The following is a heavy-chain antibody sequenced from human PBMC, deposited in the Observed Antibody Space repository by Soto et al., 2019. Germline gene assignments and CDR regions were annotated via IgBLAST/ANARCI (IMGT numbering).Heavy chain of an antibody. Sequence: RGESLKISCKGSGYSFTSYWIGWVRQMPGKGLEWMGIIYPGDSDTRYSPSFQGQVTISADKSISTAYLQWSSLKASDTAMYYCARHVSFIAAAGTGGYFDYWGQGTLVTVSS. CDR3: ARHVSFIAAAGTGGYFDY. V-gene: IGHV5-51*01. CDR2: IYPGDSDT. CDR1: GYSFTSYW. J-gene: IGHJ4*02. D-gene: IGHD6-13*01.